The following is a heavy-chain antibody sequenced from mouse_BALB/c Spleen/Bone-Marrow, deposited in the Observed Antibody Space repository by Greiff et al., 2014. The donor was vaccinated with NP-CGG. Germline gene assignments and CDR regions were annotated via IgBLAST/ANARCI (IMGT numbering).Heavy chain of an antibody. J-gene: IGHJ4*01. Sequence: QVQLQQSGAELVKPGASVKLSCKASGYTFTNYYIYWVKQRPGQGLEWVGEINPNNGGTNFNEKFKSKATLTVDKSSSTAKMQLSSLTSEDSAVYYCTRVDFPYYYVMDYWGQGTSVTVSS. V-gene: IGHV1S81*02. CDR2: INPNNGGT. D-gene: IGHD2-4*01. CDR3: TRVDFPYYYVMDY. CDR1: GYTFTNYY.